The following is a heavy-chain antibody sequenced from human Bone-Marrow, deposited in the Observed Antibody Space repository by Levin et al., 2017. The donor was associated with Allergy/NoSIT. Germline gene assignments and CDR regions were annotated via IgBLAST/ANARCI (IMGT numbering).Heavy chain of an antibody. CDR1: GFVFSGYA. D-gene: IGHD2-2*01. V-gene: IGHV3-30*03. CDR2: ISYDGSET. J-gene: IGHJ5*02. Sequence: PGGSLRLFCSASGFVFSGYAMHWVRQAPGKGLDWVAVISYDGSETKYVDSVKGRFTISRDNSQSTVYLEMNGLTADDTALYYCARDLYCSSTLCHGYRFDPRGQGTLVIVSS. CDR3: ARDLYCSSTLCHGYRFDP.